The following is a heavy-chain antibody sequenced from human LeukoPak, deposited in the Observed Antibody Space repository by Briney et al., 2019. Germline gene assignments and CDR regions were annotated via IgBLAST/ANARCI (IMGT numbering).Heavy chain of an antibody. Sequence: SETLSLTCTVSGGSISSHYWSWIRQPPGKGLEWIGYISYSGSTNLNTSLKSRVNISLDTSKNQFSLKLNSMTSADTAVYYCARGSRLDYGGIGEFDYWGQGTLVTVSS. CDR2: ISYSGST. CDR1: GGSISSHY. CDR3: ARGSRLDYGGIGEFDY. J-gene: IGHJ4*02. V-gene: IGHV4-59*11. D-gene: IGHD4-23*01.